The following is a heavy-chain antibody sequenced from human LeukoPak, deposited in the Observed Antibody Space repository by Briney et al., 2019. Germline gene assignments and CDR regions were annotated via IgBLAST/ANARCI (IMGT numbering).Heavy chain of an antibody. CDR2: IWYDGSNK. V-gene: IGHV3-33*01. D-gene: IGHD5-12*01. CDR3: APPSSGYHEK. CDR1: GFTFSSYG. Sequence: GGXLRLSCAASGFTFSSYGMHWVRQAPGKGLEGVAVIWYDGSNKYYADSVKGRFTISRDNSKNTLYLQMNSLRAEDTAVYYCAPPSSGYHEKWGQGTLVTVSS. J-gene: IGHJ4*02.